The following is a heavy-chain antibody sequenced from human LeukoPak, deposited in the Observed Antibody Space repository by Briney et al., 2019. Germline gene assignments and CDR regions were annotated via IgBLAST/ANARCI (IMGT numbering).Heavy chain of an antibody. V-gene: IGHV3-23*01. Sequence: QAGGSLRLSCAASGFTFSSYAMSWVRQAPGKGLEWVSAISGSGGGTYYADSVKGRFTISRDNSKNTLYLQMNSLRAEDTAVYYCARGVDYYDSSGYFDYWGQGTLVTVSS. J-gene: IGHJ4*02. CDR3: ARGVDYYDSSGYFDY. CDR2: ISGSGGGT. CDR1: GFTFSSYA. D-gene: IGHD3-22*01.